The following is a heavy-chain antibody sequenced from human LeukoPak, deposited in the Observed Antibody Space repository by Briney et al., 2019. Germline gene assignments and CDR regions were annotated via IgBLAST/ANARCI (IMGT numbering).Heavy chain of an antibody. J-gene: IGHJ4*02. CDR2: ISSSSSYI. D-gene: IGHD3-22*01. V-gene: IGHV3-21*01. CDR1: GFTFSSYS. CDR3: ARGGPNYYDSSGYYYY. Sequence: GGSLRLSCAASGFTFSSYSMNWVRQAPGKGLEWVSPISSSSSYIYYADSVKGRFTISRDNAKNSLYLQMNSLRAEDTAVYYCARGGPNYYDSSGYYYYWGQGTLVTVSS.